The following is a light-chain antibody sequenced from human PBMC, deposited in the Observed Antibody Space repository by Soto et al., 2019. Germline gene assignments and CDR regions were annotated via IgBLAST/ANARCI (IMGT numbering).Light chain of an antibody. CDR2: DAS. CDR3: QHYNYWPYT. CDR1: QTIDNT. V-gene: IGKV3-15*01. J-gene: IGKJ2*01. Sequence: IVLTQSPGTLSLSPGERATLFCRASQTIDNTLAWYQRTPGQAPRLLIYDASTRATGAPARFSGSGSGTDFTLTISRLQSEEVAVYYCQHYNYWPYTFGQGTKVDIK.